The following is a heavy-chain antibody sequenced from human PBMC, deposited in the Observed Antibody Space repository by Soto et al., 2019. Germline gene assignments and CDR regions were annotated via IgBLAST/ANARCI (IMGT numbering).Heavy chain of an antibody. CDR3: AKEQETSWYKDYYYYGMDV. Sequence: GESLKISCAASGFTFSSYAMSWVRQAPGKGLEWVSAISGSGGSTYYADSVKGRFTISRDNSKNTLYLQMNSLRAEDTAVYYCAKEQETSWYKDYYYYGMDVWGQGTTVTVSS. J-gene: IGHJ6*02. CDR1: GFTFSSYA. CDR2: ISGSGGST. V-gene: IGHV3-23*01. D-gene: IGHD6-13*01.